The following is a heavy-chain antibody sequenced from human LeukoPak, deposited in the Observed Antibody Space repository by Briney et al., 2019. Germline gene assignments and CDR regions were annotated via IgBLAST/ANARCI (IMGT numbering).Heavy chain of an antibody. CDR1: GYTFTGYY. V-gene: IGHV1-2*02. CDR2: INPNSGGT. J-gene: IGHJ4*02. D-gene: IGHD3-10*01. Sequence: ASVKVSCKASGYTFTGYYMHWVRQAPGQGLEWMGWINPNSGGTNYAQKFQGRVTMTRDTSISTAYMELSRLRSDDTAVYYCARPRVRGGYFDYWGQGTLVTVSS. CDR3: ARPRVRGGYFDY.